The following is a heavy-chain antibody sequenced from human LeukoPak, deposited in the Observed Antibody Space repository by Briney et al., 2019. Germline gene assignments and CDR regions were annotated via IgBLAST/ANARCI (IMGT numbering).Heavy chain of an antibody. CDR3: ARGLRLGGSD. Sequence: KTGGSLRLSCAASGFTFSSYSMNWVRQAPGKGLEWVSSISSSSSYIYYADSVKGRFTISRDNAKNSLYLQMNSLRAEDTAVYYCARGLRLGGSDWGQGTLVTVSS. V-gene: IGHV3-21*01. CDR1: GFTFSSYS. J-gene: IGHJ4*02. CDR2: ISSSSSYI. D-gene: IGHD5-12*01.